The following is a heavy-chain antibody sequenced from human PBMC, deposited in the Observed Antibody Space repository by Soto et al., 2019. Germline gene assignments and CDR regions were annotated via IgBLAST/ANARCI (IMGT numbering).Heavy chain of an antibody. D-gene: IGHD1-26*01. Sequence: HPWGSLRLSCAASGFTFISYGMHFFRHSPFKGLEWVAVISYDGSNKYYADSVKGRFTISRDNSKNTLYLQMNSLRAEDTAVYYCAKDRSIVGATESFDYWGQGTLVTVSS. CDR2: ISYDGSNK. V-gene: IGHV3-30*18. CDR3: AKDRSIVGATESFDY. CDR1: GFTFISYG. J-gene: IGHJ4*02.